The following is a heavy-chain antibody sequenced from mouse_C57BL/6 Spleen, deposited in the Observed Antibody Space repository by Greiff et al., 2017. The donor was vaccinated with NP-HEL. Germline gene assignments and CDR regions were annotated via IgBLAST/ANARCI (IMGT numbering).Heavy chain of an antibody. CDR1: RYTFTDYY. Sequence: EVQLQQSGPELVKPGASVKISCKASRYTFTDYYMNWVKQSHGKSLEWIGDINPNNGGTSYNQKFKGKATLTVDKSSSTAYMELRSLTSEDSAVYYCASWFAYWGQGTLVTVSA. V-gene: IGHV1-26*01. CDR3: ASWFAY. CDR2: INPNNGGT. J-gene: IGHJ3*01.